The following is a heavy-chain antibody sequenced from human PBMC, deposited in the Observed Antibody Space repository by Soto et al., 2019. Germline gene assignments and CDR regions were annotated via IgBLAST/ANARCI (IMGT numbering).Heavy chain of an antibody. CDR1: GGTFSSYT. CDR3: ARDFGAGSGS. Sequence: QVQLVQSGAEVKKPGSSMKVSCKASGGTFSSYTISWVRQAPGQGLEWMGRIIPILGIANYAQKFQGRVTITADKSTSTAYMELSSLRSEDTAVYYCARDFGAGSGSWGQGTLVTVSS. J-gene: IGHJ4*02. V-gene: IGHV1-69*08. D-gene: IGHD3-10*01. CDR2: IIPILGIA.